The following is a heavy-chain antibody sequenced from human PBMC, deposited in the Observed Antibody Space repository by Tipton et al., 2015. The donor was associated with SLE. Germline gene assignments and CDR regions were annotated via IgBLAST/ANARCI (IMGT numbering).Heavy chain of an antibody. D-gene: IGHD5-12*01. J-gene: IGHJ4*02. CDR3: ARLCGFDSRFDY. V-gene: IGHV3-7*01. CDR2: IKQDGSEK. CDR1: GFTFSGYW. Sequence: SLRLSCAASGFTFSGYWMTWVRQAPGKGLEWVANIKQDGSEKYYVESVKGRFTISRDNAKTSLYLQMNSLRADDTGVYYCARLCGFDSRFDYSGQGTLVTVSS.